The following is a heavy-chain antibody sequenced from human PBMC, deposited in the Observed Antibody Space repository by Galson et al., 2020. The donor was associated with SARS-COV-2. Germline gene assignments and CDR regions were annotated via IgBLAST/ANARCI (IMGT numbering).Heavy chain of an antibody. CDR1: GFTFSSYG. CDR2: ISYDGSNK. Sequence: TGGSLRLSCAASGFTFSSYGMHWVRQAPGKGLEWVAVISYDGSNKYYADSVKGRFTISRDNSKNTLYLQMNSLRAEDTAVYYCARDSDSITIFGVATNYYYYYGMDVWGQGTTVTVSS. D-gene: IGHD3-3*01. CDR3: ARDSDSITIFGVATNYYYYYGMDV. V-gene: IGHV3-30*03. J-gene: IGHJ6*02.